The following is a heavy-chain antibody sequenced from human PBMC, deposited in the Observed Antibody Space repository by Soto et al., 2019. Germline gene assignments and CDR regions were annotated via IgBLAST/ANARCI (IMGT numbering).Heavy chain of an antibody. J-gene: IGHJ6*02. CDR1: GYTFTSYG. CDR2: ISAYNGNT. Sequence: AAVKVSCKASGYTFTSYGISWVRQAPGQGLEWMGWISAYNGNTNYAQKLQGRVTMTTDTSTSTAYMELRSLRSDDTAVYYCAREIVVVPAAEYSSSAGPDYGMDVWGQGTTVTVSS. V-gene: IGHV1-18*01. D-gene: IGHD2-2*01. CDR3: AREIVVVPAAEYSSSAGPDYGMDV.